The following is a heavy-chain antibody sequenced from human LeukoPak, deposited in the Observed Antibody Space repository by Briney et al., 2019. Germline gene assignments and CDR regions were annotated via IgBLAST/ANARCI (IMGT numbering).Heavy chain of an antibody. CDR2: TYYSGST. D-gene: IGHD6-13*01. Sequence: SETLSLTCTVSGGSISSYYWSWIRQPPGKGLEWIGYTYYSGSTNYNPSLKSRVTISVDTSKNQFSLKLSSVTAADTAVYYCAKSTSSSSWFRHFDYWGQGTLVTVSS. CDR1: GGSISSYY. CDR3: AKSTSSSSWFRHFDY. J-gene: IGHJ4*02. V-gene: IGHV4-59*08.